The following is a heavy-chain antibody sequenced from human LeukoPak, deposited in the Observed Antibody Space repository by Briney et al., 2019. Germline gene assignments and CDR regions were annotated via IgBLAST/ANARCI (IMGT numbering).Heavy chain of an antibody. J-gene: IGHJ4*02. D-gene: IGHD6-19*01. CDR1: GFTFSDYY. V-gene: IGHV3-11*01. CDR2: ISSSGSTI. Sequence: GGSLRLSCAASGFTFSDYYMSWIRQAPGKGLEWVSYISSSGSTIYYADSVKGRFTISRDNAKNSLYLQMNSLRAEDTAVYYCAKDGPWLVKRGYFDYWGQGTLVTVSS. CDR3: AKDGPWLVKRGYFDY.